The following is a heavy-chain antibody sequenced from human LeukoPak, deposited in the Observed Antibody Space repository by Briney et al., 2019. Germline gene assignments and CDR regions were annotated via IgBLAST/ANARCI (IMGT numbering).Heavy chain of an antibody. V-gene: IGHV3-23*01. CDR3: ARDGAYSTIFY. Sequence: PGGSLRLSCAASGFTFGTSAMSWVRQTPEKGLEWVSTITSGDGSPYYADSVKGRFTISRDNSNNMLYLQMNSLRAEDTAVYYCARDGAYSTIFYWGQGTLVTVSS. D-gene: IGHD3-3*01. CDR2: ITSGDGSP. J-gene: IGHJ4*01. CDR1: GFTFGTSA.